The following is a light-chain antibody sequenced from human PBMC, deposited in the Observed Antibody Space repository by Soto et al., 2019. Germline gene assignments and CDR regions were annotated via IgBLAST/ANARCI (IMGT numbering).Light chain of an antibody. CDR1: QGISTY. CDR2: AAS. CDR3: QQSYSTAWT. V-gene: IGKV1-39*01. J-gene: IGKJ1*01. Sequence: DIQMTQSPSSLSASVGDRVTITCRASQGISTYLNWYQQRPGKAPKLLIYAASSLQSGVPSRFSGSGAETHFTLTISSLQPEDFATYACQQSYSTAWTFGQGNKVEIK.